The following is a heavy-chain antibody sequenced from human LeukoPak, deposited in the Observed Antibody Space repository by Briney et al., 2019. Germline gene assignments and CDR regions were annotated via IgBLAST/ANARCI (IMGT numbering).Heavy chain of an antibody. CDR2: INPNSGGT. CDR3: ARDPQTHYYMDV. CDR1: GYTFTGYY. V-gene: IGHV1-2*02. J-gene: IGHJ6*03. Sequence: ASVKVSCKASGYTFTGYYMHWVRQAPGQGLEWMGWINPNSGGTNYAQKFQGRVTMTRDTSISTAYMELSRLRSDDTAVYYCARDPQTHYYMDVWGKGTTVTISS.